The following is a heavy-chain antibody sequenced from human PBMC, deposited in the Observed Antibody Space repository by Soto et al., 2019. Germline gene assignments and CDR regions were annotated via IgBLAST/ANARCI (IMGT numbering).Heavy chain of an antibody. J-gene: IGHJ4*02. CDR2: IRNGGDRT. CDR3: AKDKIEQWLVGGYFDF. V-gene: IGHV3-23*01. Sequence: GGSLRLSCAASGFTFIIHAMSWVRQAPGKGLEWVSAIRNGGDRTYYADSVKGRFTISRDNSKNTLFLQMNSLRAEDTAVYYCAKDKIEQWLVGGYFDFWGQGTLVTVSS. D-gene: IGHD6-19*01. CDR1: GFTFIIHA.